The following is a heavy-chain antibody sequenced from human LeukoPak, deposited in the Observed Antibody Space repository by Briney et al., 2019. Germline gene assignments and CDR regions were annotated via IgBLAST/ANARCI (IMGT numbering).Heavy chain of an antibody. D-gene: IGHD3-22*01. V-gene: IGHV1-2*02. Sequence: ASVKVSCKASGYTFIDYYMNWVRQAPGQGLEWMGWINPNSGGTNYAQKFQGRVTMTRDTSISTAYMELSRLRSDDTAVYYCARRIVVTDYYYYYMDVWGKGTTVTISS. CDR2: INPNSGGT. CDR3: ARRIVVTDYYYYYMDV. J-gene: IGHJ6*03. CDR1: GYTFIDYY.